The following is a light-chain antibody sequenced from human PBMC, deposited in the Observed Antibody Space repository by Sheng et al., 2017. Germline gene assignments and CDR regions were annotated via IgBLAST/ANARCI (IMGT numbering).Light chain of an antibody. V-gene: IGLV3-21*02. CDR3: QVWDSVSDHVV. CDR2: DAS. J-gene: IGLJ2*01. Sequence: SYVLTQPPSVSVAPGQTARITCGGNNIGSKSVHWYQQKPGQAPVLVVYDASDRPSGIPERFSGSNSGNTATLTISRVGAGDEADYYCQVWDSVSDHVVFGGGTKLTVL. CDR1: NIGSKS.